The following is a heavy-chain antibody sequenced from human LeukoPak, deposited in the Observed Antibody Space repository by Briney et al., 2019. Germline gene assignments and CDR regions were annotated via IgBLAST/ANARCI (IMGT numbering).Heavy chain of an antibody. J-gene: IGHJ4*02. CDR2: ISAYNGDT. CDR3: AREKEAAILYFDY. Sequence: GASVKVSCKASGYTFTNYDISWVRQAPGQGLEWMGWISAYNGDTNYAQKLQGRVTMTTDTSTSTAYMELRSLRSDDTAVYFCAREKEAAILYFDYWGQGTVVTVSS. CDR1: GYTFTNYD. V-gene: IGHV1-18*01.